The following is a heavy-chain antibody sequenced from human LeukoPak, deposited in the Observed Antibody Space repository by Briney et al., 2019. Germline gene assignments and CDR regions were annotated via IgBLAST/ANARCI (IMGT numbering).Heavy chain of an antibody. Sequence: SETLSLTCTVSGGSISSYYWGWIRQPPGKGLEWIGSIYHSGSTYYNPSLKSRVTISVDTTKNQFSLKLSSVTAADTAVYYCARQRAATIFGVVIDHFDYWGQGTLVTVSS. CDR1: GGSISSYY. CDR3: ARQRAATIFGVVIDHFDY. J-gene: IGHJ4*02. CDR2: IYHSGST. V-gene: IGHV4-38-2*02. D-gene: IGHD3-3*01.